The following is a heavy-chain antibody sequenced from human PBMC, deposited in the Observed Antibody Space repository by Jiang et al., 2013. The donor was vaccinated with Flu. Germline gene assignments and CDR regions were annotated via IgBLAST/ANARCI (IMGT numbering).Heavy chain of an antibody. D-gene: IGHD3-16*01. CDR2: IIPTFDTA. Sequence: EVKKPGSSVKVSCKASGGTFNSYVINWVRQAPGQGLEWMGLIIPTFDTANYAQKFQGRVTITADESTSTAHMELRGLRSDDTAVYYCATSGLCGSFYCRFDYWGQGALVTVSS. CDR1: GGTFNSYV. J-gene: IGHJ4*02. V-gene: IGHV1-69*01. CDR3: ATSGLCGSFYCRFDY.